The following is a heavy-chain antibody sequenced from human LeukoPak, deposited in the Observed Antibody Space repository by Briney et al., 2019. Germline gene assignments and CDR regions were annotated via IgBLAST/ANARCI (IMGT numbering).Heavy chain of an antibody. J-gene: IGHJ6*02. CDR1: GGSFSVYY. CDR2: INHRGST. V-gene: IGHV4-34*01. Sequence: SETLSLTCAVYGGSFSVYYWTWIRQPPGKGLEWIGEINHRGSTNHNPSLKSRVTISVDTSKNQFSLKLSSVTAADTAVYYCARHPPLAGMDVWGQGITVIVSS. CDR3: ARHPPLAGMDV.